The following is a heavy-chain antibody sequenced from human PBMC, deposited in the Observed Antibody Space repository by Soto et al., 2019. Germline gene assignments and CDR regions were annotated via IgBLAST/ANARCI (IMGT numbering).Heavy chain of an antibody. CDR1: GFTFNNYA. CDR2: ISNTGGGT. CDR3: AKDRLTGNFAY. Sequence: GGSLRLSCAASGFTFNNYAMNWVRQAPGMGLEWVATISNTGGGTYYSDSVKGRFTISRDNSKNTLYLQMSSLRVEDTAVYYCAKDRLTGNFAYWGQGTQVPVSS. J-gene: IGHJ4*02. V-gene: IGHV3-23*01.